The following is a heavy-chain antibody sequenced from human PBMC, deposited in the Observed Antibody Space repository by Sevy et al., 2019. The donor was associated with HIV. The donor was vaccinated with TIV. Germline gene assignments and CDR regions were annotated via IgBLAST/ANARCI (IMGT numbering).Heavy chain of an antibody. CDR2: IQYDGSNK. CDR1: GFSFSSYG. Sequence: GGSLRLSCAASGFSFSSYGMHWVRQAPGKGLEWMSYIQYDGSNKDYADSVKGRFTISRDNSKNTLYLQMNSLRVEDTAVFYSVKEGGGEGGDHWGQGTLVTVSS. V-gene: IGHV3-30*02. CDR3: VKEGGGEGGDH. J-gene: IGHJ4*02. D-gene: IGHD2-21*01.